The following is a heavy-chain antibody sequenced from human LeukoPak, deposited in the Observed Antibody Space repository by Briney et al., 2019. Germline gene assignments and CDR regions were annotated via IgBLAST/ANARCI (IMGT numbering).Heavy chain of an antibody. CDR2: ISAYNGNT. Sequence: EASVKVSCKASGYTFTSYGISWVRRAPGQGLEWMGWISAYNGNTNYAQKLQGRVTMTTDTSTSTAYMELRSLRSDDTAVYYCARDVVVVPAAIAGATTNFDYWSQGTLVTVSS. J-gene: IGHJ4*02. V-gene: IGHV1-18*01. CDR3: ARDVVVVPAAIAGATTNFDY. CDR1: GYTFTSYG. D-gene: IGHD2-2*01.